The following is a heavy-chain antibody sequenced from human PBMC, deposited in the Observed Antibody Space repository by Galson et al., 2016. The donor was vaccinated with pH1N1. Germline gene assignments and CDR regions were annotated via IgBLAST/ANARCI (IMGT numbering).Heavy chain of an antibody. Sequence: SLRLSCAASGFMFNDYAMHWVRQAPGQGLEWVAMIWYDGSQEYYADSVKGRFSISRDNSKNTLYLQMNTLRAGDSALYYCAKSSRECVTAPACRPRFYYNMDVWGKGTTVIVSS. V-gene: IGHV3-33*06. CDR3: AKSSRECVTAPACRPRFYYNMDV. CDR2: IWYDGSQE. D-gene: IGHD2-21*02. J-gene: IGHJ6*03. CDR1: GFMFNDYA.